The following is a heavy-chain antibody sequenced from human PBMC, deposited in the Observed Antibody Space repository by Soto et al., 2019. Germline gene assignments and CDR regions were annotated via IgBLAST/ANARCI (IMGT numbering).Heavy chain of an antibody. V-gene: IGHV3-7*04. D-gene: IGHD1-1*01. CDR2: IKQDGSEE. CDR3: ARVTLEPDPYYYYGMDV. J-gene: IGHJ6*02. Sequence: EVQLVESGGGLVQPGGSLRLSCAASGFTFSSYWMSWVRQAPGKGLEWVANIKQDGSEEYYVDSVKGRFTISRDNAKNSLYLQMNSLRAEDTAVYYCARVTLEPDPYYYYGMDVWGQGTTVTVSS. CDR1: GFTFSSYW.